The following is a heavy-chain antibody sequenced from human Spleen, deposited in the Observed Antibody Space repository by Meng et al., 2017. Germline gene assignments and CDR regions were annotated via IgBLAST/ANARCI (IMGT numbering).Heavy chain of an antibody. CDR3: AGGYYYGDY. CDR1: GFTFSNYG. J-gene: IGHJ4*02. CDR2: ISDDGSHK. D-gene: IGHD3-22*01. V-gene: IGHV3-30*03. Sequence: VQLLKSGGGLVKPGVSLRLSCAASGFTFSNYGMHWVRQAPGKGLEWVALISDDGSHKYYTDSVKGRFTISRDNSKNTLYLQMNSLRAEDTAVYYCAGGYYYGDYWGQGTLVTVSS.